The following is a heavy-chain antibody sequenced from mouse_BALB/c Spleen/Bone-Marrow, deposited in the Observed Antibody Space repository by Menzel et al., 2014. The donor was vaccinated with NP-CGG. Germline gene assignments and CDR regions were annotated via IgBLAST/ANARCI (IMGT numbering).Heavy chain of an antibody. D-gene: IGHD2-2*01. CDR2: IDPANGNT. Sequence: EVQLQQSGAELVKPGASVKLFCTASGFNIKDTYMHWVKQRPEQGLEWIGRIDPANGNTKYDPKFQGKATITADTSSNTAYLQLSSLTSEGTAVYYCARGYDGFAYWGQGTLVTVSA. V-gene: IGHV14-3*02. CDR3: ARGYDGFAY. CDR1: GFNIKDTY. J-gene: IGHJ3*01.